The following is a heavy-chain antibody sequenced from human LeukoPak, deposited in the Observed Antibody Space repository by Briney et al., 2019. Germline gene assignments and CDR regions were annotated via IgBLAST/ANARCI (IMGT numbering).Heavy chain of an antibody. Sequence: GGSLRLSCAASGFTLTRYEMNWVRLAPGKGLEWISYISRTGNSIYYADSVKGRFTVSRDSAKNSLYLQMNSLRAEDTAVYYCARGPYSSNWYVDYWGQGTLVTVAS. D-gene: IGHD6-13*01. CDR3: ARGPYSSNWYVDY. V-gene: IGHV3-48*03. J-gene: IGHJ4*02. CDR1: GFTLTRYE. CDR2: ISRTGNSI.